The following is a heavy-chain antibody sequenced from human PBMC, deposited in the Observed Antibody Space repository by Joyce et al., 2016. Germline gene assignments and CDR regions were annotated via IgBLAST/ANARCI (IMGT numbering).Heavy chain of an antibody. V-gene: IGHV3-30*04. Sequence: QVQLVESGGGVVQSGTSLRLSCASSGFTFSRHTMDLVREGQGKGLGWWAVISYNGRNKYYADSVKGRSTISRDNSNNTLHLQMNSLRAEDTAVYFCARLRGLVELDYWGLGTLVTVSS. CDR1: GFTFSRHT. CDR3: ARLRGLVELDY. J-gene: IGHJ4*02. D-gene: IGHD6-19*01. CDR2: ISYNGRNK.